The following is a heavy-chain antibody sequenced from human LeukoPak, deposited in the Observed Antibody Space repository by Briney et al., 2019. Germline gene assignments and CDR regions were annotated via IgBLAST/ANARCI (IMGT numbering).Heavy chain of an antibody. J-gene: IGHJ3*02. V-gene: IGHV4-39*01. Sequence: PSETLSLTCTVSVASINSRDYYWGWIRQPPGQGLEWIGSIYSDGTTYYNPSLKSRVSISADTSKNHFSLWLSSVTAADMAVYYCAKHRGSFFEAFDIWGQGTAVSVSS. CDR3: AKHRGSFFEAFDI. CDR1: VASINSRDYY. CDR2: IYSDGTT. D-gene: IGHD1-26*01.